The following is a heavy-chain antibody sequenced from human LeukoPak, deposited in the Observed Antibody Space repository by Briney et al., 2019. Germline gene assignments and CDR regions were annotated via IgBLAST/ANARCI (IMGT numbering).Heavy chain of an antibody. V-gene: IGHV3-23*01. J-gene: IGHJ4*02. D-gene: IGHD3-10*01. CDR2: ISGSGGST. CDR1: GFTFSSYG. CDR3: AKGPVYYGSGSYYFDPFDY. Sequence: QPGGSLRLSCAASGFTFSSYGMSWVRQAPGKGLEWVSAISGSGGSTYYADSVKGRLTISRDNSKNTLYLQMNSLRAEDTAVYYCAKGPVYYGSGSYYFDPFDYWGQGTLVTVSS.